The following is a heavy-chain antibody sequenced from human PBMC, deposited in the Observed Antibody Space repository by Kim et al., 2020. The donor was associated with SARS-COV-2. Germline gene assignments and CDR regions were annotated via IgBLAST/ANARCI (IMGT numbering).Heavy chain of an antibody. D-gene: IGHD3-22*01. CDR3: AGASMMGMAIDAFDI. J-gene: IGHJ3*02. CDR2: IYYSGST. V-gene: IGHV4-31*03. CDR1: GGSISSGGYY. Sequence: SETLSLTCTVSGGSISSGGYYWSWLRQHPGQGLEWIGYIYYSGSTYYNPSLKSRVTTPVDTSKNQFSQKLSSVTDDDTAAYYCAGASMMGMAIDAFDIWGQGTMVTVSS.